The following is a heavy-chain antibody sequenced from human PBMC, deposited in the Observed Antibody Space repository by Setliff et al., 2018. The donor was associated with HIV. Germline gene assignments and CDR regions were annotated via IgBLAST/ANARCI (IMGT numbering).Heavy chain of an antibody. CDR2: IYTSGST. V-gene: IGHV4-4*08. D-gene: IGHD2-15*01. CDR1: GGSISNFY. J-gene: IGHJ4*02. Sequence: SETLSLTCTVSGGSISNFYWSWIRQPPGKALEWIGRIYTSGSTNYNPSLESRVSISLDTSKNQFSLKLTSVTAADTAVYYCAREAAHCSGDTCQFTFDSWGQGTLVTVSS. CDR3: AREAAHCSGDTCQFTFDS.